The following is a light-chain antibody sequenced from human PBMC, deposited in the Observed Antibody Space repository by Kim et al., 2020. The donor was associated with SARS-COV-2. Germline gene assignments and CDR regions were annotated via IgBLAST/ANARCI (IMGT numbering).Light chain of an antibody. CDR3: QSYDSSNRWV. Sequence: KTVTISCTRSSGSIASNYVQWYQQRPGRAPTTVIYEDNQRPSGVPDRFSGSIDSSSNSASLTISGLKTEDEADYYCQSYDSSNRWVFGGGTKLTVL. CDR1: SGSIASNY. V-gene: IGLV6-57*03. J-gene: IGLJ3*02. CDR2: EDN.